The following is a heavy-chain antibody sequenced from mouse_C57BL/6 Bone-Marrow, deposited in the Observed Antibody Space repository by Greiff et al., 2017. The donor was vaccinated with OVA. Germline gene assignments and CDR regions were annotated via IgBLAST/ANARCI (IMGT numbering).Heavy chain of an antibody. V-gene: IGHV2-5*01. CDR2: IWRGGST. D-gene: IGHD1-1*01. J-gene: IGHJ1*03. CDR1: GFSLTSYG. Sequence: QVQLQQSGPGLVQPSQSLSITCTVSGFSLTSYGVHWVRQSPGKGLEWLGVIWRGGSTDYNAAFMSRLSITKDNSKSQVFFKMNSLQADDADIYYCAKEGYGSSDWYFDVWGTGTTVTVSS. CDR3: AKEGYGSSDWYFDV.